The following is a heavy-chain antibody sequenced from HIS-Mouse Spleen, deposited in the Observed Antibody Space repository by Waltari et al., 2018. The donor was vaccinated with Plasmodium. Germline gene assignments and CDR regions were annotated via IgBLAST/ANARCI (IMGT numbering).Heavy chain of an antibody. J-gene: IGHJ2*01. Sequence: QVQLQQWGAGLLKPSETLSLTCAVYGGSFRGYYWSWIRRPPGKGLEWIGEINHSGSTNYNPSLKSRVTISVDTSKNQFSLKLSSVTAADTAVYYCARVTSSGVYWYFDLWGRGTLVTVSS. V-gene: IGHV4-34*01. CDR3: ARVTSSGVYWYFDL. D-gene: IGHD3-3*01. CDR2: INHSGST. CDR1: GGSFRGYY.